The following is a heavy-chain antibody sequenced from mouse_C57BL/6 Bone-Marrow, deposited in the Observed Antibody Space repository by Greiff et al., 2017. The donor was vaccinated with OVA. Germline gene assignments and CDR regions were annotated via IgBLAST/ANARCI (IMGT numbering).Heavy chain of an antibody. CDR1: GYAFSSSW. Sequence: QVQLQQSGPELVKPGASVKISCKASGYAFSSSWMNWVKQRPGKGLEWIGRIYPGDGDTNYNGKFKGKATLTEDKSSSTAYMQLSSLTSEDAAVYFCARDSSMDYWGQGTSVTVSS. CDR3: ARDSSMDY. J-gene: IGHJ4*01. V-gene: IGHV1-82*01. CDR2: IYPGDGDT.